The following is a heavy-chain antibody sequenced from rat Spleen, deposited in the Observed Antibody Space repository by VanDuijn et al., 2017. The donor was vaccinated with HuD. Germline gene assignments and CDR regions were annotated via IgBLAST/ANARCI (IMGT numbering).Heavy chain of an antibody. Sequence: EVQLVESGGGLVQPGRSLKLSCAASGFTFSDYGMAWVRQAPTKGLEWVATISYGDSSGHSATYYRDSVKGRFTISRDNARNTLYLQMNSLRSEDTATYYCTRRGDNNYWYFDFWGPGTMVTVSS. V-gene: IGHV5-29*01. D-gene: IGHD1-10*01. J-gene: IGHJ1*01. CDR1: GFTFSDYG. CDR3: TRRGDNNYWYFDF. CDR2: ISYGDSSGHSAT.